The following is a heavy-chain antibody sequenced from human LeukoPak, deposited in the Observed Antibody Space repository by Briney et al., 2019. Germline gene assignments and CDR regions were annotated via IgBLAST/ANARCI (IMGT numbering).Heavy chain of an antibody. V-gene: IGHV3-23*01. Sequence: PGGSLRLSCAASGFTFSSYAMSWVRQAPGKRLEWVSAISGSGGSTYYADSVKGRFTISRDNSKNTLCLQMNSLRAEDTAVYYCAKDSAPWGVRSGYYGYWGQGTLVTVSS. CDR1: GFTFSSYA. D-gene: IGHD3-3*01. CDR3: AKDSAPWGVRSGYYGY. J-gene: IGHJ4*02. CDR2: ISGSGGST.